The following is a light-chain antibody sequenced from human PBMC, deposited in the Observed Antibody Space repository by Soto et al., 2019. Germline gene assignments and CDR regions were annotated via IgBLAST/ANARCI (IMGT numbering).Light chain of an antibody. V-gene: IGKV1-39*01. CDR1: QYIDES. CDR3: QETYSVFPWT. Sequence: DIQMTQSPSSLSASVGDSLTITCRASQYIDESLNWYQQKPGTAPQLLIYAASSLQTGVPSRFSGSGRGTDFTLTINSLQPEDVANYYCQETYSVFPWTLGQGTKVDI. J-gene: IGKJ1*01. CDR2: AAS.